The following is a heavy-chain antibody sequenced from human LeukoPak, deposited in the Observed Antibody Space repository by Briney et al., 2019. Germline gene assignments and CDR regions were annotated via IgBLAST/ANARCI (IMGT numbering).Heavy chain of an antibody. D-gene: IGHD5-12*01. V-gene: IGHV1-2*02. CDR3: ARAWISPYYFDY. Sequence: GASVKVSFKASGYTFTDYYMYWVRQAPGQGLEWMGWINPHSGDTNYAQKFQGRVTMTRDTSISTAYMELSRLRSDDTAVFYCARAWISPYYFDYWGQGTLVTVSS. CDR2: INPHSGDT. CDR1: GYTFTDYY. J-gene: IGHJ4*02.